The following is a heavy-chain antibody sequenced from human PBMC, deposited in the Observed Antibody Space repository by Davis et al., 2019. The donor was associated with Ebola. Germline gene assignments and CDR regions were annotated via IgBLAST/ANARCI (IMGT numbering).Heavy chain of an antibody. V-gene: IGHV3-7*01. CDR1: GFTFSSYW. D-gene: IGHD6-6*01. Sequence: GESLKISCAASGFTFSSYWMGWVRQAPGKGLEWVANIKQDGSEKYYVDSVKGRFTISRDNAKNSLYLQMNSLRAEDTAVYYCAREGAIAARPFDYWGQGTLVTVSS. J-gene: IGHJ4*02. CDR3: AREGAIAARPFDY. CDR2: IKQDGSEK.